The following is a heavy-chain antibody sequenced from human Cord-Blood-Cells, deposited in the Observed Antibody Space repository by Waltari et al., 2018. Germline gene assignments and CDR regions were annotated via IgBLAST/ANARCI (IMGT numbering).Heavy chain of an antibody. J-gene: IGHJ4*02. CDR2: INAGNGNT. CDR1: GYTFTSYA. Sequence: QVQLVQSGAEVKKPGASVKVSCKASGYTFTSYAMHWVRQAPGQRLEWMGWINAGNGNTKYSQKCQGRVTITRDTSASTAYMELSSRRSEDTAVYYCARDGGRIPYYFDYWGQGTLVTVSS. V-gene: IGHV1-3*01. CDR3: ARDGGRIPYYFDY. D-gene: IGHD3-16*01.